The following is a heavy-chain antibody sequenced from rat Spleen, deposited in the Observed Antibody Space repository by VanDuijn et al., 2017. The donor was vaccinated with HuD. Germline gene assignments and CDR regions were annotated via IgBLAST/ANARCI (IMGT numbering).Heavy chain of an antibody. CDR1: GFTFSDYY. D-gene: IGHD4-3*01. V-gene: IGHV5-25*01. CDR3: ARQDTSGYSNWFTY. Sequence: EVQLVESDGGLVQPGRSMKLSCAASGFTFSDYYMAWVRQAPTKGLEWVATISSDGGRNFYRDSVKGRFTISRDNAKSILDLQMDSLRSEDTATYYCARQDTSGYSNWFTYWGQGTLVTVSS. J-gene: IGHJ3*01. CDR2: ISSDGGRN.